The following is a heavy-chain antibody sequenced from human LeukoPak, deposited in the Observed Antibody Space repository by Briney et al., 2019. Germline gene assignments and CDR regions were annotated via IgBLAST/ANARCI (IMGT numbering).Heavy chain of an antibody. CDR3: AKRRHDYGDYYQMDV. D-gene: IGHD4-17*01. CDR2: INPSGST. J-gene: IGHJ6*03. CDR1: GESFSGNY. Sequence: PSETLSLTCAVYGESFSGNYWSWIRQPPGKGLDWIGEINPSGSTNYNPSLKSRVTISVDTSKNQFSLKLSSVTAADTAVYYCAKRRHDYGDYYQMDVWGKGTTVTVSS. V-gene: IGHV4-34*01.